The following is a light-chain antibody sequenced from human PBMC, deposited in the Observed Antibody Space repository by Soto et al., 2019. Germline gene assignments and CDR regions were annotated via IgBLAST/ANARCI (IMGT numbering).Light chain of an antibody. V-gene: IGKV3-15*01. CDR1: QNVGDN. CDR3: HQYNNCPPWT. J-gene: IGKJ1*01. Sequence: ERMMTQSPVTLSVYPGESATLSCTASQNVGDNLAWYQQKPGQAPRLLIYDASIRATGIPARFSGSGSGTEFTLTISSLLSEEFAVYYCHQYNNCPPWTFGQGTKVDIK. CDR2: DAS.